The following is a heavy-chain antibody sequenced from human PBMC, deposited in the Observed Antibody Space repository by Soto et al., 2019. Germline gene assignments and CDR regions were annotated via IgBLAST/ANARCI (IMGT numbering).Heavy chain of an antibody. CDR3: ARSLLSGAFDI. CDR1: XGSISSYY. Sequence: SETLSLTCTVSXGSISSYYWSWIRQPPGKGLEWIGYIYYSGSTNYNPSLKSRVTISVDTSKNQFSLKLSSVTAADTAVYYCARSLLSGAFDIWGQGTMVTVSS. J-gene: IGHJ3*02. V-gene: IGHV4-59*08. D-gene: IGHD3-10*02. CDR2: IYYSGST.